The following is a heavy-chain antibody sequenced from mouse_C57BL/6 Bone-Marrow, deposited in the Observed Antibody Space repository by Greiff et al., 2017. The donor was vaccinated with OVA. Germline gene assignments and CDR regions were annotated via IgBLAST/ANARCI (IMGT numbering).Heavy chain of an antibody. CDR2: IWRGGST. Sequence: QVQLQQSGPGLVQPSQSLSITCTVSGFSLTSYGVHWVRQPPGKGLEWLGVIWRGGSTDYNAAFISRLSISKDNSKSQVFFKMNSLQVDDTAIYYCAKNYYSNYGYFDVWGTGTTVTVSS. V-gene: IGHV2-4*01. D-gene: IGHD2-5*01. J-gene: IGHJ1*03. CDR3: AKNYYSNYGYFDV. CDR1: GFSLTSYG.